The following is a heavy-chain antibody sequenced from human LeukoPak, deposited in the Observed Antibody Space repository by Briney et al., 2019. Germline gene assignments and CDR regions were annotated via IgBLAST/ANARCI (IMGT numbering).Heavy chain of an antibody. D-gene: IGHD3-3*01. CDR1: GGSINNYY. J-gene: IGHJ3*02. CDR3: ARWSGYSDAFHI. CDR2: IYYSGST. V-gene: IGHV4-59*01. Sequence: SETLSLTCTVSGGSINNYYWSWIRQPPGMGLEWIGYIYYSGSTNYNPFLKSRVTIAVDTSKNRFSLKLNSVTAADTAVYYCARWSGYSDAFHIWGQGTMVTVSS.